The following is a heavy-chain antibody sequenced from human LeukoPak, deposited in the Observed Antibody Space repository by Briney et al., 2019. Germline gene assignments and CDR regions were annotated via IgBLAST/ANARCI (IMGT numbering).Heavy chain of an antibody. J-gene: IGHJ4*02. CDR1: GLTSGSYW. Sequence: GLSLRLSCAASGLTSGSYWMSWVRHTPGKGLEWVANIKHDGSERNYMESVKGRFTISRDNGKNSLHPQMNNLRAEDTAVYYCAAGSGWSSEYWGQGTLVTVSS. V-gene: IGHV3-7*03. D-gene: IGHD6-19*01. CDR3: AAGSGWSSEY. CDR2: IKHDGSER.